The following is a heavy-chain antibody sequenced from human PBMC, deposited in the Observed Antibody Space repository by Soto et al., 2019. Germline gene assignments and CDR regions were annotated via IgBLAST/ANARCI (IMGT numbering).Heavy chain of an antibody. CDR1: GGTFSSYA. CDR3: ARAQLRLGETNYFDY. J-gene: IGHJ4*02. D-gene: IGHD3-16*01. V-gene: IGHV1-69*13. Sequence: GASVKVSCKASGGTFSSYAISWVRQAPGQGLEWMGGIIPIFGTANYAQKFQGRVTITADESTSTAYMELSSLRSEDTAVYYCARAQLRLGETNYFDYWGQGTLVTVSS. CDR2: IIPIFGTA.